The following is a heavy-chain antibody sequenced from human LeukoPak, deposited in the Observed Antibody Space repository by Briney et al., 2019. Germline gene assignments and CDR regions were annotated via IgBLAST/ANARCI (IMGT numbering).Heavy chain of an antibody. V-gene: IGHV1-24*01. J-gene: IGHJ4*02. CDR2: FYVIDAKT. D-gene: IGHD5-18*01. CDR3: AAGRPYSLLDY. Sequence: ASVTVSCTVSGSSLTELSLYWVRQAPGKGLEWMGGFYVIDAKTFYAQKIQGRVTMTEDSSTDTAYMELSSLRSDDTAFYYCAAGRPYSLLDYWGQGTLLTVSS. CDR1: GSSLTELS.